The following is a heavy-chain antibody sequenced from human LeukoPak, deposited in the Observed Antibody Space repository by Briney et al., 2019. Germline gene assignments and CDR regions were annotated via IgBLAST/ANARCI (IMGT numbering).Heavy chain of an antibody. Sequence: PGGSLRLSCAASGFTFSSYAMSWVRQAPGRGLEWVSTVTNNGGATYYADSVKGLFTISRDNSKNTLYLQMNRPRAEDTAIYFCSKPDQSDLSPTPDPIWGQGTLVTVSS. CDR1: GFTFSSYA. CDR3: SKPDQSDLSPTPDPI. V-gene: IGHV3-23*01. J-gene: IGHJ4*02. CDR2: VTNNGGAT. D-gene: IGHD1-14*01.